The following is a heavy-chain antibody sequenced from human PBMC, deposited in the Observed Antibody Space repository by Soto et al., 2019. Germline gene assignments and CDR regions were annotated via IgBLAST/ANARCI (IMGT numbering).Heavy chain of an antibody. CDR1: GFTFSSYW. Sequence: GGSLRLSCAASGFTFSSYWMSWVRQAPGKGLEWVANIKQDGSEKYYVDSVKGRFTISRDNAKNSLYLQMNSLRAEDTAVYYCARDRWSSSWYEYYYYYMDVWGKGTTVTSP. D-gene: IGHD6-13*01. CDR2: IKQDGSEK. V-gene: IGHV3-7*01. J-gene: IGHJ6*03. CDR3: ARDRWSSSWYEYYYYYMDV.